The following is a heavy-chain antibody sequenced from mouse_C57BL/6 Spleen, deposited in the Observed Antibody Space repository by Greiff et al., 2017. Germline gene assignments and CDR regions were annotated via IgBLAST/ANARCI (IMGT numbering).Heavy chain of an antibody. CDR2: IYPGDGDT. CDR1: GYAFSSSW. J-gene: IGHJ3*01. V-gene: IGHV1-82*01. CDR3: ARQGSSYSWFAY. Sequence: VQLQQSGPELVKPGASVKISCKASGYAFSSSWMNWVKQRPGKGLEWIGRIYPGDGDTNYNGKFKGKATLTADNSSSTAYMQLSSRTCEDSAVYFCARQGSSYSWFAYWGQGTLVTFSA. D-gene: IGHD1-1*01.